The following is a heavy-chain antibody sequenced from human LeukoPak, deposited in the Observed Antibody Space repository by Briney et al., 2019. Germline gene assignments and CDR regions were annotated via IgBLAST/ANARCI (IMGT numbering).Heavy chain of an antibody. D-gene: IGHD5-12*01. CDR3: AKRPVRLPYDY. J-gene: IGHJ4*02. CDR1: GFIFRNHW. CDR2: ISGSGGST. Sequence: GGSLRLSCAASGFIFRNHWMSWVRQVPGRALEWVSAISGSGGSTYYADSVKGRFTISRDNSKNTLYLQMNSLRAEDTAVNYCAKRPVRLPYDYWGQGTLVTVSS. V-gene: IGHV3-23*01.